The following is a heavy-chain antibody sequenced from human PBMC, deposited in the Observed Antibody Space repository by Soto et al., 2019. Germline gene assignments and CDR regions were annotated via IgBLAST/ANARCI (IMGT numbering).Heavy chain of an antibody. J-gene: IGHJ5*02. CDR1: GGSISSYY. CDR2: IYYSGST. V-gene: IGHV4-59*01. Sequence: LSLTCTVSGGSISSYYWTWIRQPPGKGLEWIGYIYYSGSTNHNPSLKSRVTISVDTSKNQFSLKLSSVTAADTAVYYCARVNDFWTGYYSTNWFDPWGQGTLVTVSS. CDR3: ARVNDFWTGYYSTNWFDP. D-gene: IGHD3-3*01.